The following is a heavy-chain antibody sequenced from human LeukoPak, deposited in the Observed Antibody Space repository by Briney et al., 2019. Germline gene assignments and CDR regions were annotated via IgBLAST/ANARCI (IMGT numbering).Heavy chain of an antibody. V-gene: IGHV1-69*13. Sequence: ASVKVSCKASGRTFSSYAISWVPQAPGQGREWMGGIIPIFGTANYAQKFQGRVTSTADESTSTAYMELSSLRSEDTAVYYCARHYYDSSAHAYYFDYWGQGTLVTVSS. D-gene: IGHD3-22*01. J-gene: IGHJ4*02. CDR2: IIPIFGTA. CDR1: GRTFSSYA. CDR3: ARHYYDSSAHAYYFDY.